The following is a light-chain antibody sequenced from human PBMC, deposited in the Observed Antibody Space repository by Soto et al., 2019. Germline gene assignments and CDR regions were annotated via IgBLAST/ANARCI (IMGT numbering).Light chain of an antibody. V-gene: IGKV3-15*01. CDR2: GAS. J-gene: IGKJ1*01. Sequence: EIVMTQSPATLSVSPGERATLSCRASQSVSSNLAWYQQKPDQAPRLLIYGASTRATRIPARFSGRGSGTEFTITISSLPSEDFADYYCQQYNTWQHTFGQGTNVEIK. CDR1: QSVSSN. CDR3: QQYNTWQHT.